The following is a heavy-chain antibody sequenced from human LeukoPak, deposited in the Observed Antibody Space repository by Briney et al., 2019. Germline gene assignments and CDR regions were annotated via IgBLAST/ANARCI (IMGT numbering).Heavy chain of an antibody. V-gene: IGHV4-34*01. CDR2: INHSGST. CDR3: ARAYGDSRFDP. D-gene: IGHD4-17*01. CDR1: GGSFSGYY. J-gene: IGHJ5*02. Sequence: PSETLSLTGAVYGGSFSGYYWSWIRQPPGKGLEWIGEINHSGSTNYNPSLKSRVTISVDTSKNQFSLKLSSVTAADTAVYYCARAYGDSRFDPWGQGTLVTVSS.